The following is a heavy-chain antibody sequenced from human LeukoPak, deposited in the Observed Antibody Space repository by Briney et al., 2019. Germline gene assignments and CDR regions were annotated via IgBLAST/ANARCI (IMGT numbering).Heavy chain of an antibody. CDR1: GGSISSYY. Sequence: SETLSLTCTVSGGSISSYYWSWIRQPAGKGLEWIGRIYTSGSTKYNPSLKSRVTMSVDTSKNQFSLKLSSMTAADAAVYYCARARTYYGSGSDNWFDPWGQGTLVNVSS. CDR3: ARARTYYGSGSDNWFDP. J-gene: IGHJ5*02. V-gene: IGHV4-4*07. CDR2: IYTSGST. D-gene: IGHD3-10*01.